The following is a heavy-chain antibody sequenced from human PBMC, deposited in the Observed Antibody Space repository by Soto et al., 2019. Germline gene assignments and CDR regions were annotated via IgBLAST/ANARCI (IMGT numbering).Heavy chain of an antibody. J-gene: IGHJ6*02. CDR1: GGSISSYY. V-gene: IGHV4-59*01. CDR3: ARTVVAATPDMRYYYGMDV. CDR2: IYYSGST. Sequence: QVQLQESGPGLVKPSETLSLTCTVSGGSISSYYWSWIRQPPGTGLEWIGYIYYSGSTHYNPSLKSRVTISVDTSKNPVSLTRSSVTAAYTAVYYCARTVVAATPDMRYYYGMDVWGQGTTVTVSS. D-gene: IGHD2-15*01.